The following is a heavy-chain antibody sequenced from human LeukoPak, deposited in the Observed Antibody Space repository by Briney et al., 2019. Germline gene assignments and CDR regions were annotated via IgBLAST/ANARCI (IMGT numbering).Heavy chain of an antibody. D-gene: IGHD3-3*01. CDR1: GGSFSGYY. CDR2: INHSGST. CDR3: ARAPHSPYYDFWSGYPEGGMDV. J-gene: IGHJ6*02. V-gene: IGHV4-34*01. Sequence: PSETLSLTCAVYGGSFSGYYWSWIRQPPGKGPEWIGEINHSGSTNYNPSLKSRVTISVDRSKNQFSLKLSSVTAADTAVYYCARAPHSPYYDFWSGYPEGGMDVWGQGTTVTVSS.